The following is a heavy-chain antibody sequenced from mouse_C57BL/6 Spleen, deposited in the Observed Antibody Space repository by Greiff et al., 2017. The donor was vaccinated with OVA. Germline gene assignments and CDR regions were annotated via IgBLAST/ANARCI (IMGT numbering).Heavy chain of an antibody. D-gene: IGHD3-2*02. J-gene: IGHJ3*01. V-gene: IGHV1-55*01. CDR2: IYPGSGST. CDR3: ARFHSSGYLAWFAY. CDR1: GYTFTSYW. Sequence: QVQLKQPGAELVKPGASVKMSCKASGYTFTSYWITWVKQRPGQGLEWIGDIYPGSGSTNYNEKFKSKATLTVDTSSSTAYMQLSSLTSEDSAVYYCARFHSSGYLAWFAYWGQGTLVTGSA.